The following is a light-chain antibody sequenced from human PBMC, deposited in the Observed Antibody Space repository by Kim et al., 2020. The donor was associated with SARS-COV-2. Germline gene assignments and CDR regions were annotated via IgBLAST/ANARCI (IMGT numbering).Light chain of an antibody. CDR1: RSVSSN. CDR2: DSS. V-gene: IGKV3-15*01. J-gene: IGKJ4*01. CDR3: QQYNNWPLT. Sequence: VSPGERASLSCRSSRSVSSNLAWYQQKPGQAPRLLIYDSSTRGTGIPARFSGSASGTEFTLTISSLQSEDFAVYYCQQYNNWPLTFGGGTKVDIK.